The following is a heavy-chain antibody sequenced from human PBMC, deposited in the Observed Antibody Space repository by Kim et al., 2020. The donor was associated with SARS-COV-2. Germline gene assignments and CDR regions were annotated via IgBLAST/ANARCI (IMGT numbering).Heavy chain of an antibody. CDR2: IKTNTGKA. J-gene: IGHJ5*02. D-gene: IGHD2-15*01. Sequence: ASVKVSCKASGYIFTDYAMNWVRQAPGQGFEWMGWIKTNTGKATYAQAFTGRFVFSLDTSVNTAYLQITKLQPEDGAIYYCARGGWVEGHRLDPWGQGTLVTVSS. CDR3: ARGGWVEGHRLDP. V-gene: IGHV7-4-1*02. CDR1: GYIFTDYA.